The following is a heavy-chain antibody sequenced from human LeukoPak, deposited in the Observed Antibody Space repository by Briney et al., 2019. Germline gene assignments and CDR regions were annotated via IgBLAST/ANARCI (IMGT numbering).Heavy chain of an antibody. CDR1: GFTFSSFH. Sequence: PGGSLRLSCAASGFTFSSFHINWVRQAPGKGLEWLSYISRDSTTIYYADSVKGRFTISRDNAKNSLYLQMNSPRAEDTAVYHCATDYYDSSGYYTGSYWGQGTLVTVSS. J-gene: IGHJ4*02. CDR2: ISRDSTTI. D-gene: IGHD3-22*01. CDR3: ATDYYDSSGYYTGSY. V-gene: IGHV3-48*01.